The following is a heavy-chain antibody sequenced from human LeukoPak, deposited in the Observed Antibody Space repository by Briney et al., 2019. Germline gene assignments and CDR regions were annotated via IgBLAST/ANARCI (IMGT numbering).Heavy chain of an antibody. D-gene: IGHD1-7*01. CDR2: IYDSGST. J-gene: IGHJ3*01. CDR3: ARVPGGGTAAN. V-gene: IGHV4-61*01. CDR1: GGSVCSGSYY. Sequence: SETLSLTCTVSGGSVCSGSYYWSWIRQPPGKGLEWIGYIYDSGSTNYNPSLKSRVTISVDTSKNQFSLKLRSVTAADTAVYYCARVPGGGTAANWGQGTMVTVSS.